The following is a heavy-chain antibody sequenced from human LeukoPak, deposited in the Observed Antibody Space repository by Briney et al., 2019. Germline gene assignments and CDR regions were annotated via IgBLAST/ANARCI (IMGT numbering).Heavy chain of an antibody. V-gene: IGHV3-66*01. CDR3: ARGPSGYHKT. Sequence: GRTLRLSCAISGFSVGSNYMTWVCHAQCTALELVSLIYTGGSTYYSNYDKGRLTISRDNSKNTLYLQMNSLRAEDMAVYYCARGPSGYHKTGGQGTLVTVSS. CDR2: IYTGGST. CDR1: GFSVGSNY. D-gene: IGHD5-12*01. J-gene: IGHJ4*02.